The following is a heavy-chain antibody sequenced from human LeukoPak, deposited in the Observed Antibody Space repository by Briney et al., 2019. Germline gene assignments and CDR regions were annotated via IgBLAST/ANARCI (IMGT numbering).Heavy chain of an antibody. Sequence: GGSLRLSCAASGFTFSSYWMSWVRQAPGQGLVWVSRIKGDGISTNYADSVKGRFTISRDIAKNTLYLQMNSLRAEDTGVYYCAKDHYWSIDYWGRGTLVTVSS. CDR2: IKGDGIST. CDR1: GFTFSSYW. CDR3: AKDHYWSIDY. J-gene: IGHJ4*02. D-gene: IGHD3-3*01. V-gene: IGHV3-74*01.